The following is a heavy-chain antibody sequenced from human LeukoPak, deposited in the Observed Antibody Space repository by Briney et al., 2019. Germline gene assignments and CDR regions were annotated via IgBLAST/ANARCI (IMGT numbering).Heavy chain of an antibody. CDR2: ISSSSSTI. CDR3: ARWVVAARFDY. Sequence: TGGSLRLSCAASGFTFSSYSMNWVRQAPGKGLEWVSYISSSSSTIYYADSVKGRFTISRDNAKNSLYLQMNSLRAGDTAVYYCARWVVAARFDYWGQGTLVTASS. CDR1: GFTFSSYS. D-gene: IGHD2-15*01. V-gene: IGHV3-48*04. J-gene: IGHJ4*02.